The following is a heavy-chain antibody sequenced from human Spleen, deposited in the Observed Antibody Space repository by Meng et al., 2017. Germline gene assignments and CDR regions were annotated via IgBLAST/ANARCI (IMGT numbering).Heavy chain of an antibody. D-gene: IGHD5-18*01. V-gene: IGHV3-9*01. Sequence: SLKISCAASGFTFDDYAMHWVRQAPGKGLEWVSGISWNSGSIGYADSVKGRFTISRDNAKNSLYLQMNSLRAEDTALYYCAKDGGYSYGFHAYYYYGMDVWGQGTTVTVSS. CDR2: ISWNSGSI. CDR1: GFTFDDYA. CDR3: AKDGGYSYGFHAYYYYGMDV. J-gene: IGHJ6*02.